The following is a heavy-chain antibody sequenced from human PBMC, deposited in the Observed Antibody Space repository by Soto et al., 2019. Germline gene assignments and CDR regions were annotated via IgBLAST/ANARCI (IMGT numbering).Heavy chain of an antibody. CDR2: IYYSGST. J-gene: IGHJ4*02. V-gene: IGHV4-59*01. D-gene: IGHD3-22*01. CDR1: GGSISSYY. Sequence: SETLSLTCTVSGGSISSYYWSWIRQPPGKGLEWIGYIYYSGSTNYNPSLKSRVTISVDTSKNQFSLKLSSVTAADTAVYYCARVVEDYYDSSGYYPPFRYFDYWGQGTLVTVSS. CDR3: ARVVEDYYDSSGYYPPFRYFDY.